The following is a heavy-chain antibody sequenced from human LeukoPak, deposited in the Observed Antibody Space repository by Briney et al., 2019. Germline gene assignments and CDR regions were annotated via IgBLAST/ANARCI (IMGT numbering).Heavy chain of an antibody. J-gene: IGHJ4*02. D-gene: IGHD3-22*01. V-gene: IGHV3-66*02. CDR3: ARDSYYDSSGYFDY. CDR2: IYSGGST. CDR1: GFTVSSNY. Sequence: PGGSLRLSCAASGFTVSSNYMSSVRQAPGKGLEWVSVIYSGGSTYYADSVKGRFTISRDNSKNTLYLQMNRLRAEDTAVYYCARDSYYDSSGYFDYWGQGTLVTVSS.